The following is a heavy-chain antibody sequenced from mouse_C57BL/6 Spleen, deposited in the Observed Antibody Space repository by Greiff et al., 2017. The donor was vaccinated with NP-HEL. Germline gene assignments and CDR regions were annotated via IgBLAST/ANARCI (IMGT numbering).Heavy chain of an antibody. CDR3: ARSVYYYGSSPSYWYFDV. V-gene: IGHV1-76*01. Sequence: QVQLQQSGAELVRPGASVKLSCKASGYTFTDYYINWVKQRPGQGLEWIARIYPGSGNTYYNEKFKGKATLTAEKSSSTAYMQLSSLTSEDSAVYFCARSVYYYGSSPSYWYFDVWGTGTTVTVSS. CDR1: GYTFTDYY. D-gene: IGHD1-1*01. J-gene: IGHJ1*03. CDR2: IYPGSGNT.